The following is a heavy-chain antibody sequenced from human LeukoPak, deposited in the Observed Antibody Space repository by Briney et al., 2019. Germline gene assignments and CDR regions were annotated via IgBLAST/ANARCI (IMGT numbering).Heavy chain of an antibody. V-gene: IGHV3-9*03. CDR3: AKDLRQRGTSMAYFDY. J-gene: IGHJ4*02. CDR1: GFTFDEYA. D-gene: IGHD1-1*01. CDR2: ISWNSGSI. Sequence: PGGSLRLSCAASGFTFDEYAMHWVRQAPGKGLEWVSGISWNSGSIGYADSVKGRFTISRDNAKNSLYLQMNSLRAEDMALYYCAKDLRQRGTSMAYFDYWGQGTLVTVSS.